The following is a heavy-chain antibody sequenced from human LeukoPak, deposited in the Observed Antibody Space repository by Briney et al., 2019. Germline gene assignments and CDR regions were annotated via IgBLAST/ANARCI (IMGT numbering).Heavy chain of an antibody. D-gene: IGHD6-13*01. CDR2: ISYDGSNK. CDR1: GFTFSSYG. J-gene: IGHJ4*02. V-gene: IGHV3-30*18. CDR3: AKAGYSSSWYGDY. Sequence: GGSLRLSCAASGFTFSSYGMHWVRQAPGKGLEWVAVISYDGSNKYYADSVKGRFTISRDNSKNTLYLRMNSLRAEDTAVYYCAKAGYSSSWYGDYWGQGTLVTVSS.